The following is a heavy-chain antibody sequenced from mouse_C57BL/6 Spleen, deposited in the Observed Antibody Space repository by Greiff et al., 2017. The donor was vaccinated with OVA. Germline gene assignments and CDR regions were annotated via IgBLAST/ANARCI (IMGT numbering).Heavy chain of an antibody. D-gene: IGHD4-1*01. Sequence: VKLMESGAELVRPGASVTLSCKASGYTFTDYEMHWVKQTPVHGLEWIGAIDPETGGTAYNQKFKGKAILTADKSSSTAYMELRSLTSEDSAVYYCTRGRGYWDDYWGQGTTLTVSS. CDR1: GYTFTDYE. V-gene: IGHV1-15*01. J-gene: IGHJ2*01. CDR3: TRGRGYWDDY. CDR2: IDPETGGT.